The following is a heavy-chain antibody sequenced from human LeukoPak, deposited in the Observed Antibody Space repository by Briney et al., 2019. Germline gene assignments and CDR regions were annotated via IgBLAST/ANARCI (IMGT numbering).Heavy chain of an antibody. CDR2: ISSSSSAI. Sequence: GGSLRLSCTASGFIFTDYYMTWIRQAPGKGLEWISYISSSSSAIYYADSVKGRFTISRDNAKNSLYLQMNSLRAEDTAVYYCAKRAAGYSSGWYLDYWGQGTLVTVSS. CDR3: AKRAAGYSSGWYLDY. J-gene: IGHJ4*02. D-gene: IGHD6-19*01. V-gene: IGHV3-11*04. CDR1: GFIFTDYY.